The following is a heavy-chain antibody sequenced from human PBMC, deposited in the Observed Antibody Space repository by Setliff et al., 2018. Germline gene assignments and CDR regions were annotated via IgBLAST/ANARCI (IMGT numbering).Heavy chain of an antibody. CDR3: VRDRYGRNSDGSGVYNWFDS. D-gene: IGHD2-15*01. V-gene: IGHV4-61*09. CDR1: GASISSGSHY. J-gene: IGHJ5*01. Sequence: PSETLSLTCTVSGASISSGSHYWSWIRQSAGEKPTWIGHVYSTGSTNYNPSFESRVSISVDKSNNQFSLKMTSVTAADTAMYYCVRDRYGRNSDGSGVYNWFDSWGQGILVTVSS. CDR2: VYSTGST.